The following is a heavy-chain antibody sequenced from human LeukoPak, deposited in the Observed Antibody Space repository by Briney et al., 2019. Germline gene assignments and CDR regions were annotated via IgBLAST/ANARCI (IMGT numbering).Heavy chain of an antibody. CDR2: IYYSGST. CDR1: GGSVSSGSYY. CDR3: ARTRYYDFWSGYDFDY. V-gene: IGHV4-61*01. D-gene: IGHD3-3*01. Sequence: PSETLSLTCTVSGGSVSSGSYYWSWIRQPPGKGLEWIGYIYYSGSTNYNPSLKSRVTISVDTSKNQFSLKLSSVTAADTAVYYYARTRYYDFWSGYDFDYWGQGTLVTVSS. J-gene: IGHJ4*02.